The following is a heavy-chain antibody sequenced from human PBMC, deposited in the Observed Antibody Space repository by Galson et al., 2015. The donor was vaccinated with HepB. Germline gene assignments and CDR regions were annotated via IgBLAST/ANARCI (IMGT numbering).Heavy chain of an antibody. Sequence: SLRLSCAASGFTFSSYSMNWVRQAPGKGLEWVSSISSSSSYIYYADSVKGRFTIFRDNAKNSLYLQMNSLRAEDTAVYYCARDVAARRGGLDDYWGQGTLVTVSS. CDR1: GFTFSSYS. J-gene: IGHJ4*02. CDR2: ISSSSSYI. CDR3: ARDVAARRGGLDDY. V-gene: IGHV3-21*01. D-gene: IGHD6-6*01.